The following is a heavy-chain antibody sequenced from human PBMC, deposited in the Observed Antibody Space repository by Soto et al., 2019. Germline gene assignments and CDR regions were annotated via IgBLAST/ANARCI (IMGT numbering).Heavy chain of an antibody. J-gene: IGHJ4*02. CDR3: AREKVQYGSGSYTYYFDY. CDR2: INPNSGGT. Sequence: ASVKVSCKASGCTFTGYYMHWVRQAPGQGLEWMGWINPNSGGTNYAQKFQGWVTMTRDTSISTAYMELSRLRSDDTAVYYCAREKVQYGSGSYTYYFDYWGQGTLVTVSS. CDR1: GCTFTGYY. D-gene: IGHD3-10*01. V-gene: IGHV1-2*04.